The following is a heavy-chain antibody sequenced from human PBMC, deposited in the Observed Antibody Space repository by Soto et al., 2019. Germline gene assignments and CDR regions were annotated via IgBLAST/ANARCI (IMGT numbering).Heavy chain of an antibody. CDR3: ARDVRRYCSSTSCHNGNDY. J-gene: IGHJ4*02. D-gene: IGHD2-2*01. V-gene: IGHV3-33*01. Sequence: PGGSLRLSCAASGFTFSSYGMHWVRQAPGKGLEWVAVIWYDGSNKYYADSVKGRFTISRDNSKNTLYLQMNSLRAEDTAVYYCARDVRRYCSSTSCHNGNDYWGQGTLVTVSS. CDR2: IWYDGSNK. CDR1: GFTFSSYG.